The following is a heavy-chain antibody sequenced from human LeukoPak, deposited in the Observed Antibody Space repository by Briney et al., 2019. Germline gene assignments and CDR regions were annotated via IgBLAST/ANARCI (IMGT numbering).Heavy chain of an antibody. D-gene: IGHD2-2*01. CDR3: ARDLVDSSTK. CDR1: GFTFRTYN. J-gene: IGHJ4*02. CDR2: ISTSGSDI. Sequence: PGGSLRLSCAASGFTFRTYNMNWVRQAPEKGLEWVSSISTSGSDIYYADSVKGRFTISRDNAKNSLYLRMNSLRADDTAVYYCARDLVDSSTKWGQGTLVTVSS. V-gene: IGHV3-21*01.